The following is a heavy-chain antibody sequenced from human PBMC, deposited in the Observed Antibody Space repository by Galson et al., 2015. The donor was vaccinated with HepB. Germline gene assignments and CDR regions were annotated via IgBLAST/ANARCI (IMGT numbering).Heavy chain of an antibody. CDR1: GYTFTSYD. D-gene: IGHD4-17*01. CDR2: MNPSSGNT. CDR3: ARGEGVNGDGNY. Sequence: SVKVSCKASGYTFTSYDINWVRQATGQGLEWMGWMNPSSGNTGYAQKFQGRVTMTRNTSISTAYMELSSLRSEDTAVYYCARGEGVNGDGNYWGQGTLVTVSS. J-gene: IGHJ4*02. V-gene: IGHV1-8*01.